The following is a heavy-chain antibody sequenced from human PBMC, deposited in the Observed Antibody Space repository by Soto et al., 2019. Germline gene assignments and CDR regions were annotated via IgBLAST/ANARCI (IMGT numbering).Heavy chain of an antibody. D-gene: IGHD6-19*01. Sequence: GGSLRLSCAASGFTFSSYSMNWVRQAPGKGLEWVSSISSSSSYIYYADSVKGRFTISRDNAKNSLYLQMNSLRAEDTAVYYCARESSGWPYYYYYYMDVWGKGTTVTVSS. CDR2: ISSSSSYI. CDR1: GFTFSSYS. V-gene: IGHV3-21*01. J-gene: IGHJ6*03. CDR3: ARESSGWPYYYYYYMDV.